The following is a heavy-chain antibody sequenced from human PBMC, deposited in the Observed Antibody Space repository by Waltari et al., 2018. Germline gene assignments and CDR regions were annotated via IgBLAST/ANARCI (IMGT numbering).Heavy chain of an antibody. CDR2: IYHSGST. Sequence: QVQLQESGPGLVKPSATLSLTCTVAGYSISSGYYWGWSRQPPRKGLEWIGSIYHSGSTYYNPSLKSRVTISVDTSKNQFSLKLSSVTAADTAVYYCAREGPEGQWLALYYFDYWGQGTLVTVSS. CDR1: GYSISSGYY. J-gene: IGHJ4*02. D-gene: IGHD6-19*01. CDR3: AREGPEGQWLALYYFDY. V-gene: IGHV4-38-2*02.